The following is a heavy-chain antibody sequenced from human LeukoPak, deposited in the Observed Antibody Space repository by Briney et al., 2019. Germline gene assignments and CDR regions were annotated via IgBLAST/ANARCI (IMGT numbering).Heavy chain of an antibody. CDR1: GGSISSYY. CDR3: ARGTVTTSIKSFDI. D-gene: IGHD4-17*01. Sequence: SETLSLTCTVSGGSISSYYWSWIRQPPGKGLEWIGYIYYTGSTSYNPSLKSRVTISVDTSENQCSLKLSSVTAADTAVYYCARGTVTTSIKSFDIWGQGTMVTVSS. CDR2: IYYTGST. J-gene: IGHJ3*02. V-gene: IGHV4-59*08.